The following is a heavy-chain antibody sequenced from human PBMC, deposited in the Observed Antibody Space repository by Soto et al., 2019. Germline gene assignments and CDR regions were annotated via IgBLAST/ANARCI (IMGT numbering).Heavy chain of an antibody. Sequence: QVQLQESGPGLVKPSQTLSLTCTVSGGSISSGGYYCNWIRQLPGKALQWIGYIYYSGNTHYNPSLKSRVTVSVDTSKNQFSVKLASVTAADTAVYYCARTHGEYVALLSYWGQGTLVTVSS. CDR2: IYYSGNT. CDR1: GGSISSGGYY. D-gene: IGHD4-17*01. CDR3: ARTHGEYVALLSY. J-gene: IGHJ4*02. V-gene: IGHV4-31*03.